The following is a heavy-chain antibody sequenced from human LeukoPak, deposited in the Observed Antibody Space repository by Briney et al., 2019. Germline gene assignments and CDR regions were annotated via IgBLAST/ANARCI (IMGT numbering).Heavy chain of an antibody. Sequence: GGSLRLSCAASGFTFSSYGMHWVRQAPGKGLEWVAVIWYDGSNKYYADSVKGRFTISRDNSKNTLYLQMNSLRAEDMAVYYCARSSPDGGIQLWFRLDYWGQGTLVTVSS. V-gene: IGHV3-33*01. CDR3: ARSSPDGGIQLWFRLDY. CDR2: IWYDGSNK. D-gene: IGHD5-18*01. J-gene: IGHJ4*02. CDR1: GFTFSSYG.